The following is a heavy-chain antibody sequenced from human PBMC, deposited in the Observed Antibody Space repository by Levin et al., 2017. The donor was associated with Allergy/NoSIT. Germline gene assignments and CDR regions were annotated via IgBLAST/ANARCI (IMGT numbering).Heavy chain of an antibody. D-gene: IGHD3-3*01. CDR2: IYYRGNT. J-gene: IGHJ6*02. CDR1: GGSISGYY. CDR3: ARDEGPSRRSGFIGRGYYYYGMDV. Sequence: PSETLSLTCTVSGGSISGYYWNWIRQAPGKGLEWIGYIYYRGNTNYNPSLKSRVTISIDTSKNQFSLKLSSVTAADTAVYYCARDEGPSRRSGFIGRGYYYYGMDVWGQGSTVTVSS. V-gene: IGHV4-59*01.